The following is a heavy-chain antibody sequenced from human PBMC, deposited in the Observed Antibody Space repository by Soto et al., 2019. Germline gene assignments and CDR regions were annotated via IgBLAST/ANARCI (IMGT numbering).Heavy chain of an antibody. CDR2: IYYNGDT. Sequence: SETLSLTCSVSGGSISSSSYNWDWIRQPPGKGLEWIGTIYYNGDTDYNPSLKSRAAISVDASDFQFSLKLTSVTAADTSIYYCARFSGNAFDISGHGTMGT. CDR3: ARFSGNAFDI. CDR1: GGSISSSSYN. J-gene: IGHJ3*02. V-gene: IGHV4-39*01.